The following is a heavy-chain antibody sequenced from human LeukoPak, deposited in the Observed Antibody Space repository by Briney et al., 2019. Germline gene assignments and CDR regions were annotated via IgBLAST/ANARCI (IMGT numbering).Heavy chain of an antibody. D-gene: IGHD6-13*01. CDR2: ISSSSSYI. V-gene: IGHV3-21*01. Sequence: GGSLRLSCAASGFTFSSYSMNCVRQAPGKGPEWVSSISSSSSYIYYADSVKGRFTISRDNAKNSLYLQMNSLRAEDTAVYYCAAHYSSSWYYFDYWGQGTLVTVSS. CDR3: AAHYSSSWYYFDY. CDR1: GFTFSSYS. J-gene: IGHJ4*02.